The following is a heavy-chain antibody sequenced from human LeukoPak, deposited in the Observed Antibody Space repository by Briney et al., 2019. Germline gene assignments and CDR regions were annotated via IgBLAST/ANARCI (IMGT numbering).Heavy chain of an antibody. V-gene: IGHV3-20*04. D-gene: IGHD6-13*01. Sequence: GGSLRLSCAASGFPFDDYGMNWVRQVPGKGLEWVSGINWNGGSTGYADSVKGRFTISRDNAKNSLYLQMNSLRAEDTALYYCARSYSSSWYGYFQHWGQGTLVTVSS. CDR1: GFPFDDYG. CDR3: ARSYSSSWYGYFQH. CDR2: INWNGGST. J-gene: IGHJ1*01.